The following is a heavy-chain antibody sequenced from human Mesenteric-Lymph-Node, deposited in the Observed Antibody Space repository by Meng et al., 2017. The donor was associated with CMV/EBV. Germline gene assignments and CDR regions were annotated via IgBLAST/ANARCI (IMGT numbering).Heavy chain of an antibody. V-gene: IGHV3-74*01. D-gene: IGHD6-19*01. CDR3: ARETDSGWRGVDS. CDR1: GFTFSSYD. CDR2: IKTDGRDT. J-gene: IGHJ4*02. Sequence: GGSLRLSCAASGFTFSSYDMHWLRQAPGKGLVWVSRIKTDGRDTSYADSVKGRFTISRDNAKNTLYLQMNSLRLEDTALYYCARETDSGWRGVDSWGQGTLVTVSS.